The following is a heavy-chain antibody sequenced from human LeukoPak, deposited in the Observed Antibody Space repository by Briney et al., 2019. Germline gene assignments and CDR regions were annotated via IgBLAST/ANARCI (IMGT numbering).Heavy chain of an antibody. J-gene: IGHJ4*02. Sequence: GGSLRLSCAASGFTFDDYGMSWVRQAPGKGLEWVSGIDWHGGSTGYADSVKGRFTISRDNAKNSLYLQMNSLRAEDTALYYCARDRDIVVVPAAMRGAFDYWGQGTLVTVSS. CDR1: GFTFDDYG. V-gene: IGHV3-20*04. D-gene: IGHD2-2*01. CDR2: IDWHGGST. CDR3: ARDRDIVVVPAAMRGAFDY.